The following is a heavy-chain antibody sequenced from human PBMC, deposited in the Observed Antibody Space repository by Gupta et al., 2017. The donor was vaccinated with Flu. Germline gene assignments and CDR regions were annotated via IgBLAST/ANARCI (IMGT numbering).Heavy chain of an antibody. CDR2: ISRSGSTI. J-gene: IGHJ5*02. Sequence: EVQLVESGGGLVQPGGSLRLSCAASGFTFSNYEMNWVRQAPGKGLEWVSYISRSGSTIYYADSVKGRFTISRDNAKNSLYLQMNSLRGEDTAVYYCARESSGQHLVRNNWFDPWGQGTLVTVSS. D-gene: IGHD6-13*01. V-gene: IGHV3-48*03. CDR1: GFTFSNYE. CDR3: ARESSGQHLVRNNWFDP.